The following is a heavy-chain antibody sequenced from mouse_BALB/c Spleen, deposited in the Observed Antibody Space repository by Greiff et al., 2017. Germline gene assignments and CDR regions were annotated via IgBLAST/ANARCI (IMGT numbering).Heavy chain of an antibody. J-gene: IGHJ3*01. Sequence: QVQLKESGPGLVAPSQSLSITCTVSGFSLTGYGVNWVRQPPGKGLEWLGMISGDGSTDYNAALKSRLSISKDNPKSQVFLKMTSLQTDDTARYYCATYRYDTWFADWGEGTLVTVSA. CDR3: ATYRYDTWFAD. CDR1: GFSLTGYG. CDR2: ISGDGST. D-gene: IGHD2-14*01. V-gene: IGHV2-6-7*01.